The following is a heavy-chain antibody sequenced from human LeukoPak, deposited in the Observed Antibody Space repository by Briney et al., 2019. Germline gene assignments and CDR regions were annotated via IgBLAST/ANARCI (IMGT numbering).Heavy chain of an antibody. V-gene: IGHV5-51*01. Sequence: NAGESLKISCKGSGYRFTSYWISWVRQMPGKGLEWMRIIYPGDSDTRYSPSFQGQVTISADKPISTAYLQWSSLKAWDTAMYYCARQYCSGGSCYSDYWGQGTLVTVSS. J-gene: IGHJ4*02. CDR2: IYPGDSDT. CDR3: ARQYCSGGSCYSDY. D-gene: IGHD2-15*01. CDR1: GYRFTSYW.